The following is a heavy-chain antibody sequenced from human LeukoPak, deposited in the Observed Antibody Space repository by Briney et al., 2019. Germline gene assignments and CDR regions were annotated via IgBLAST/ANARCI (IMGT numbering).Heavy chain of an antibody. Sequence: GGSLRLSCAASGFTFSSYAMSWVRQAPGKGLEWVSAISGSGGSTYYADSVKGRFTISRDNSKNTLYLQMNSLRAEDTAVYYCARRGTSIAARTTAYSYYMDVWGKGTTVTVSS. J-gene: IGHJ6*03. CDR2: ISGSGGST. CDR1: GFTFSSYA. V-gene: IGHV3-23*01. D-gene: IGHD6-6*01. CDR3: ARRGTSIAARTTAYSYYMDV.